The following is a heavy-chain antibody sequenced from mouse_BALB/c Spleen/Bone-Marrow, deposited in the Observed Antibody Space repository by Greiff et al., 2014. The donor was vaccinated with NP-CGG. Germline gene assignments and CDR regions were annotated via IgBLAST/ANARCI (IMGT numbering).Heavy chain of an antibody. Sequence: VQLQQSGPELVKSGTSVKIFCKASGYTFTDYNMHCVKQSHGKSLEWIGYIYPFNGGTDYNQKFKSKATMTVDKSSSTEYMELRNLTSEDSAVYYCARSSYFDYWGQGTTLTVSS. CDR3: ARSSYFDY. CDR1: GYTFTDYN. V-gene: IGHV1S29*02. CDR2: IYPFNGGT. J-gene: IGHJ2*01. D-gene: IGHD1-1*01.